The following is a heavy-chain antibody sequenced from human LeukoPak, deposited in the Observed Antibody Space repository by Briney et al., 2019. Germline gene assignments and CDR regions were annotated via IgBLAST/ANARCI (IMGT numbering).Heavy chain of an antibody. CDR3: AKDQVGVHYN. V-gene: IGHV3-30*02. CDR2: IRFDGGKK. Sequence: GGSLRLSCAASGFIFNTFGMHWVRQAPGRGLEWVAYIRFDGGKKDYTDSVKGRFTISRDNSKNTLYLQMNSPRAEDTAVYYCAKDQVGVHYNWGQGTLVTVSS. J-gene: IGHJ4*02. CDR1: GFIFNTFG. D-gene: IGHD1-26*01.